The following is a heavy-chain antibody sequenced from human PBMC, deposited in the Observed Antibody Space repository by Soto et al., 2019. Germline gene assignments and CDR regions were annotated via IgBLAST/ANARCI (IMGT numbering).Heavy chain of an antibody. V-gene: IGHV4-30-4*01. Sequence: QVQLQESGPGLVEPSQTLSLTCTVSGDSISSGYFWSWIRQSPGKGLEWIGHTYNSGTTHNNPSLRSRGPISIDTSRNQFSLRLPSVTAADTAVYYCARGPSADKIDYWGQGTLVTVSS. CDR2: TYNSGTT. J-gene: IGHJ4*02. CDR1: GDSISSGYF. D-gene: IGHD3-3*01. CDR3: ARGPSADKIDY.